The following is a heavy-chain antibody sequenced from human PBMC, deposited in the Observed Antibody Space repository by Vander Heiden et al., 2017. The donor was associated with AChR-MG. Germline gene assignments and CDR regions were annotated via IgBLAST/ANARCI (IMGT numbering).Heavy chain of an antibody. CDR3: SRVGGNGYYYNYVDV. V-gene: IGHV4-31*03. Sequence: VQLQESGPGLVKPSQTLSLTCTVSGGSISSGGYYWSGIRQRPGKGLEWIGYIYYRGGTYYHPSLKSRVTISVDTSRIQFSLKLTSLTAADTAVYYCSRVGGNGYYYNYVDVWAKGPRSPSP. D-gene: IGHD4-4*01. J-gene: IGHJ6*03. CDR2: IYYRGGT. CDR1: GGSISSGGYY.